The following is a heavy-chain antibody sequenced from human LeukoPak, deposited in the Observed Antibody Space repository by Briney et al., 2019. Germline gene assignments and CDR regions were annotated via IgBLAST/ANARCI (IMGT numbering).Heavy chain of an antibody. CDR2: IIPVFGTA. V-gene: IGHV1-69*05. D-gene: IGHD2-15*01. CDR3: ASLGYCSGGSCYPADLGY. Sequence: ASVKVSCKASGGTLSSYGINWVRQAPGQGLEWMGGIIPVFGTANYAQKFQGRVTITTDESTSTVYMGLSSLRSDDTAVYYCASLGYCSGGSCYPADLGYWGQGTLVTVPS. J-gene: IGHJ4*02. CDR1: GGTLSSYG.